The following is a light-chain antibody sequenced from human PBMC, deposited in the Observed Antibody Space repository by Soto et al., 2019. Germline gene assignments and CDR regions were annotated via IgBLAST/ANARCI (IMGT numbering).Light chain of an antibody. Sequence: SALTQPASVSGSPGQSITISCTGTSSDVGAYNYVSWYQQHPGKAPKLMIYEVINRPSGVSNRFSGSKSGNTASLTISGLQTEDEADYYCSSYTTSSALVFGGGTKVTVL. V-gene: IGLV2-14*01. CDR3: SSYTTSSALV. CDR1: SSDVGAYNY. J-gene: IGLJ2*01. CDR2: EVI.